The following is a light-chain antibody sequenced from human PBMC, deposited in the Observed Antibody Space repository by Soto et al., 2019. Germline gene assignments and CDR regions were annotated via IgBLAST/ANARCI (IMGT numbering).Light chain of an antibody. Sequence: SYELTQPPSVSGAPGKTARITCGGNNIGSKSVHWYQQKPGQAPVLVIYYDSDRPSGIPERFSGSNSGNTATLTISGVKTGDEAHYYCGTWDSSLSAGVFGGGTKVTVL. V-gene: IGLV3-21*04. CDR3: GTWDSSLSAGV. CDR2: YDS. CDR1: NIGSKS. J-gene: IGLJ3*02.